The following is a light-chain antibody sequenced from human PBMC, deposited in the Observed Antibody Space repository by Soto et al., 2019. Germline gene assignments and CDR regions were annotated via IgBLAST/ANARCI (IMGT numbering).Light chain of an antibody. V-gene: IGLV1-47*01. J-gene: IGLJ3*02. CDR1: SSNIGVNY. CDR3: AAWDDSLSGRV. CDR2: RNN. Sequence: QSVLTQPPSASGTPGQRITISCSGSSSNIGVNYVYWYQQLPGTAPKLLIYRNNQRPSGVPARFSGSKSGTSASLAISGLRSEDEADYYCAAWDDSLSGRVFGGGTKLTV.